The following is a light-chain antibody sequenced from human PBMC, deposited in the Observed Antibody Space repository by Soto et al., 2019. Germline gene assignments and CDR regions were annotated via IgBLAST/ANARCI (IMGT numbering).Light chain of an antibody. CDR1: QSVSSSY. V-gene: IGKV3-20*01. Sequence: ETVMTQSPATLSVSPGERATLSCRASQSVSSSYLAWYQQKPGQAPRLLIYGASNRATGIPDRFSGSGSGTDFTLTISRLEPEDFAVYYCQQYGSSPLTFGGGTKVDIK. CDR2: GAS. J-gene: IGKJ4*01. CDR3: QQYGSSPLT.